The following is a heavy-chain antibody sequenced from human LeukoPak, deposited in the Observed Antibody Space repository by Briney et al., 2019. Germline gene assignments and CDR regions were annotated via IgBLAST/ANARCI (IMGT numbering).Heavy chain of an antibody. CDR2: IIPIFGTA. CDR1: GGTFSSYA. Sequence: ASVKVSCKASGGTFSSYAISWVRQAPGQGLEWMGGIIPIFGTANYAQKFQGRVTITTDESTSTAYMELSSLRSEDTAVYYCARGGAGSGNVYNWFDPWGQGTLVTVSS. D-gene: IGHD3-10*01. CDR3: ARGGAGSGNVYNWFDP. J-gene: IGHJ5*02. V-gene: IGHV1-69*05.